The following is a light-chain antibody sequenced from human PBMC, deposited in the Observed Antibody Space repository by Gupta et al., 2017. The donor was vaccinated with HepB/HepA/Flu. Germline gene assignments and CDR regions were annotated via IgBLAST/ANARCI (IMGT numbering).Light chain of an antibody. Sequence: VLTQSPDTLSLSPGESVTLSCRASQSVTSKYVAWYQQRRGLAPRLLIFAASRRATGISDRFNGGGSGTDFSLTINRLEPEDFAMYFCQQDHSSPYTFGQGTNVAMK. CDR2: AAS. CDR3: QQDHSSPYT. J-gene: IGKJ2*01. V-gene: IGKV3-20*01. CDR1: QSVTSKY.